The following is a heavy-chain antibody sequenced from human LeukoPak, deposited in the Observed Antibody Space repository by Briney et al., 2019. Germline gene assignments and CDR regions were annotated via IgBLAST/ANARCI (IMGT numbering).Heavy chain of an antibody. D-gene: IGHD6-19*01. V-gene: IGHV3-23*01. CDR2: VSTDGDT. Sequence: PGGALRLSCAASGFTLSRYAMSWVRQAPGKGLEWVSSVSTDGDTYYTDSVKGRFTISRDTPRNTLFLQMTSLRAEDTALYYCARSRSGSVAGTSDYWGQGTLVIVSS. J-gene: IGHJ4*02. CDR1: GFTLSRYA. CDR3: ARSRSGSVAGTSDY.